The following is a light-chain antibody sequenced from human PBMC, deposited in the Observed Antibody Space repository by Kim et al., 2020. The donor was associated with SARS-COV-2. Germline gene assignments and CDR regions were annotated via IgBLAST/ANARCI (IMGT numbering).Light chain of an antibody. Sequence: EIVLTQSPGTLSLSPGERATLSCRASQTITYLGSYQQKPGQTPRLLIYAASIRATGIPDRFSGSGSGTDFTLTINRLEPEDIAVYYCQQYDYSPWTFGQGTKVEIK. CDR3: QQYDYSPWT. CDR1: QTITY. V-gene: IGKV3-20*01. J-gene: IGKJ1*01. CDR2: AAS.